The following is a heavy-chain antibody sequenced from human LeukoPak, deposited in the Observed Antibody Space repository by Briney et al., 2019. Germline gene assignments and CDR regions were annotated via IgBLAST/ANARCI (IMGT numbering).Heavy chain of an antibody. CDR3: ARDDSSGYTMRQGFDY. D-gene: IGHD3-22*01. Sequence: GGSLRLSCAASGFTFSIYAMSCVRQTPGKGLEWVSGISGGGDSTYYAGSVKGRFTISRDNSKNTLYLQMNSLRAEDTAVYYCARDDSSGYTMRQGFDYWGQGTLVTVSS. CDR1: GFTFSIYA. CDR2: ISGGGDST. V-gene: IGHV3-23*01. J-gene: IGHJ4*02.